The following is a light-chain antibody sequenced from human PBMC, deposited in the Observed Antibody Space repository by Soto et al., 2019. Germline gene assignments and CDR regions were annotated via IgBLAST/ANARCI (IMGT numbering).Light chain of an antibody. Sequence: QSALTQPASVSGSPGQSITISCTGTSSDVGSYNLVSWYQQHPGKAPKLMIYEGSKRPSGVSNRFSGSKSGNTASLTISGSQAEDEADYYCCSYAGSSTPVFGGGTKVTVL. J-gene: IGLJ2*01. CDR3: CSYAGSSTPV. CDR1: SSDVGSYNL. CDR2: EGS. V-gene: IGLV2-23*01.